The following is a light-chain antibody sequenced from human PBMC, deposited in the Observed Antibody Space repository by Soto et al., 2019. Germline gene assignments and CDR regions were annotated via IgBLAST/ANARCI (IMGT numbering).Light chain of an antibody. V-gene: IGKV1-39*01. CDR2: AAS. J-gene: IGKJ1*01. CDR1: QSISRK. CDR3: QQSYRRWT. Sequence: DIQMTQSPSPLSASVGDRVTITCRASQSISRKLNWYQQRPGKAPKLLIYAASSLQSGVPSRFSGSGSGTDFTLTISGLQSEDFATYYCQQSYRRWTFGQGTKVDIK.